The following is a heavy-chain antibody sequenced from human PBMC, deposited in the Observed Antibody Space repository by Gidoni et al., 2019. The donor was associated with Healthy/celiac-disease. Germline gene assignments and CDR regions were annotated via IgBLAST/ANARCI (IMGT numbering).Heavy chain of an antibody. V-gene: IGHV1-18*01. CDR2: ISAYNGNT. CDR1: GYTFTSYG. D-gene: IGHD6-13*01. J-gene: IGHJ6*02. Sequence: QVQLVQSGAEVKKPGASVKVSCKAAGYTFTSYGISWVRQAPGQGLEWMGWISAYNGNTNYAQKLQGRVTMTTDTSTSTAYMELRSLRSDDTAVYYCARAGYSSSPNYYYYYGMDVWGQGTTVTVSS. CDR3: ARAGYSSSPNYYYYYGMDV.